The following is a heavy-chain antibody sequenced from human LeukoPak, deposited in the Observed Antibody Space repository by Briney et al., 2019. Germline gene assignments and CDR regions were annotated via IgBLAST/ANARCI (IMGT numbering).Heavy chain of an antibody. CDR1: DDSISSSTYY. CDR2: ISSSGST. Sequence: SETLSLTCIISDDSISSSTYYWSWIRQPAGKGLEWIGRISSSGSTNYNPSLKSRVTISVDTSKNQFSLKLSSVTAADTAVYFCARGPYSYDSSGAFDIWGQGTMVTVSS. V-gene: IGHV4-61*02. J-gene: IGHJ3*02. D-gene: IGHD3-22*01. CDR3: ARGPYSYDSSGAFDI.